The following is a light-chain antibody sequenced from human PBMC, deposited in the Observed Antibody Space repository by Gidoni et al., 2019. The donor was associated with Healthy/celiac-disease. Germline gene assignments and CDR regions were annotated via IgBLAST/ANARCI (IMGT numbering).Light chain of an antibody. V-gene: IGLV2-14*01. J-gene: IGLJ2*01. CDR1: SSDVGGYNY. CDR2: EVS. CDR3: SSYTSSSTS. Sequence: QAALTQPASVSGSPGQSITISCTGTSSDVGGYNYVSWYQQHTGKAPKLMIYEVSNRPSGVSNRFSGSKSGNTASLTISGLQAEDEAAYFCSSYTSSSTSFGGGTKLTVL.